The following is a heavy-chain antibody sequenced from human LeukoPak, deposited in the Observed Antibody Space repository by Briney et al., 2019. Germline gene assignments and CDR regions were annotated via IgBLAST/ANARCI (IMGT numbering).Heavy chain of an antibody. J-gene: IGHJ4*02. CDR1: GFTFSRSW. CDR3: ARKLAAAGSFDY. Sequence: GGSLRLSCAASGFTFSRSWMTWVRQAPGKGLEWVASINEDGSEIHYVDSVKGRFTISRDNSKNSLYLQMNSLRAEDTAVYYCARKLAAAGSFDYWGQGTLVTVSS. V-gene: IGHV3-7*01. D-gene: IGHD6-13*01. CDR2: INEDGSEI.